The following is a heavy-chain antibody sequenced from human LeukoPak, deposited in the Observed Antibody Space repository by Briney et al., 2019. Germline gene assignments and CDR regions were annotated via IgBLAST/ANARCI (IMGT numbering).Heavy chain of an antibody. CDR1: GFTFGGSA. CDR3: TRLPVGTNAFDI. J-gene: IGHJ3*02. V-gene: IGHV3-49*04. CDR2: MRSKASGGTT. Sequence: GGSLRLSCTTSGFTFGGSAMSWVRQAPGKGLEWVGLMRSKASGGTTEYAASVRGRFIISGDDSKSIAYLQMNSLKSEDTAVYFCTRLPVGTNAFDIWGQGTMVTVS. D-gene: IGHD1-26*01.